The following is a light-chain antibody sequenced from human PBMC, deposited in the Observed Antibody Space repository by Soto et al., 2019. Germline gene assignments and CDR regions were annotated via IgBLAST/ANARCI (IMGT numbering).Light chain of an antibody. V-gene: IGKV1-39*01. CDR2: GAS. J-gene: IGKJ2*01. CDR3: QQSYSNLYT. Sequence: DIQMTQSPSSLSASVGDRVTITCRASQNIVRYLNWYQHTPGQAPKLLIFGASRLESGVPSRFSGIGSGTFFTLTISSLQPEDFAIYYSQQSYSNLYTFGQGTRLEIK. CDR1: QNIVRY.